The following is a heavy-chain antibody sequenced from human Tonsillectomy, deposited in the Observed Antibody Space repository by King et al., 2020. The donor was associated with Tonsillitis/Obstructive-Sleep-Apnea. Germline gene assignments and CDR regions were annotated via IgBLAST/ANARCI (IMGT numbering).Heavy chain of an antibody. CDR3: ARHFDCSGGSCYSVNAFDI. Sequence: EVQLVESGAEVKKPGESLKISCKGSGYSFTNYWIGWVRQMPGKGLEWMGIIYPGDSDTRYSPSFQGQVTISADKSISTAYLQWSSLKASDTAMYYCARHFDCSGGSCYSVNAFDIWGQGTMVTVSS. CDR1: GYSFTNYW. CDR2: IYPGDSDT. V-gene: IGHV5-51*01. J-gene: IGHJ3*02. D-gene: IGHD2-15*01.